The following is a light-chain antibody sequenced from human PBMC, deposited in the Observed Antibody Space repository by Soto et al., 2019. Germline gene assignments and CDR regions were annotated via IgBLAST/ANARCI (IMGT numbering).Light chain of an antibody. CDR1: QSISSY. CDR2: DAS. Sequence: DIQMTQSPSSLSASVGDRVTITCRASQSISSYLNWYQQKPGKAPKLLIFDASTLQSGVSPRFRGSGSGSDFSLTISNLQPDDVGVYFCQHYTLSSGPFGGGTRVET. J-gene: IGKJ4*02. CDR3: QHYTLSSGP. V-gene: IGKV1-39*01.